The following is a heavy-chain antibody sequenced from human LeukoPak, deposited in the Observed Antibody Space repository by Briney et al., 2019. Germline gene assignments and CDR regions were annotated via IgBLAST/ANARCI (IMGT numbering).Heavy chain of an antibody. CDR2: ISGSGGST. D-gene: IGHD2-8*02. V-gene: IGHV3-23*01. CDR3: ARHNPWSGNRPLFDY. Sequence: GGSLRLSCAASGFTFSSYAMSWVRQAPGKGLEWVSAISGSGGSTYYADSVKGRFTISRDNSKNTLYLQMNSLRAEDTAVYYCARHNPWSGNRPLFDYWGQGTLDTVSS. CDR1: GFTFSSYA. J-gene: IGHJ4*02.